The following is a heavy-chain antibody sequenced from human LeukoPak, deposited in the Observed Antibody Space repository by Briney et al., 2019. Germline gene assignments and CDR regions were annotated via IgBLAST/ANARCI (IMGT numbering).Heavy chain of an antibody. CDR3: ARGYTTSPRAPFDY. Sequence: GGSLRLSCAASGFTVSSNYMTWVRQAPGKGLEWVSAIYSGDSTYYADSVKGRFTISTDNSKNTVYLQMNSLRAEDTAVYYCARGYTTSPRAPFDYWGQGTLVTVSS. D-gene: IGHD5-12*01. V-gene: IGHV3-53*01. CDR2: IYSGDST. J-gene: IGHJ4*02. CDR1: GFTVSSNY.